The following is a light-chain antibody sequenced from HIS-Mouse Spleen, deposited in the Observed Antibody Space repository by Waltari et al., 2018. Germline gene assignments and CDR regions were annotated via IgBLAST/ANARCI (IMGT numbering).Light chain of an antibody. CDR3: SSYTSSSVV. V-gene: IGLV2-14*03. Sequence: QSALTQPASVSGSPGQSTTISCTGTRSDVGGYNSVPWYQQHPGKAPKLMIYDVSNRPSGVSNRFSGSKSGNTASLTISGLQAEDEADYYCSSYTSSSVVFGGGTKLTVL. CDR2: DVS. CDR1: RSDVGGYNS. J-gene: IGLJ2*01.